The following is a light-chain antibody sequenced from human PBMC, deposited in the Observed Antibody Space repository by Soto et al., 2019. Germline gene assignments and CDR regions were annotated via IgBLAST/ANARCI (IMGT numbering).Light chain of an antibody. CDR2: GNN. Sequence: SVLTQPPSASGTPGQRVTISCSGSTSNIGGNSVHWYQQVPGRAPKLLIYGNNQRPSGVPDRYSGSKSGTSASLAIGGLQSEDEADYYCAALDDSLNGPVFGGGTKLTVL. V-gene: IGLV1-44*01. J-gene: IGLJ2*01. CDR3: AALDDSLNGPV. CDR1: TSNIGGNS.